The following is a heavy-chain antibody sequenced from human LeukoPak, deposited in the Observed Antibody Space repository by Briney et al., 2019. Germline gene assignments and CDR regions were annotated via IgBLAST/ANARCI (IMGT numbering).Heavy chain of an antibody. V-gene: IGHV3-53*01. CDR1: GFTVSSSY. Sequence: GGSLRLSCAASGFTVSSSYMSWVRQAPGKGLEWVSVIYSGGSTYYADSVKGRFTISRDNSKNILYLQMNSLRAEDTAVYYCARANRGAFDQWGQGTLVTVSS. CDR2: IYSGGST. CDR3: ARANRGAFDQ. J-gene: IGHJ4*02. D-gene: IGHD1-26*01.